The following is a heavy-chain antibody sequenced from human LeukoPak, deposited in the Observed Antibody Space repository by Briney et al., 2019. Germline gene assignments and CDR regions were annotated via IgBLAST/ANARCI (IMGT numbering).Heavy chain of an antibody. CDR2: INPISGYT. V-gene: IGHV1-8*01. CDR1: GYTFTSYD. D-gene: IGHD6-13*01. CDR3: ARGNRLYTSSWSSLAFDI. J-gene: IGHJ3*02. Sequence: ASVKVSCKASGYTFTSYDINWVRQATGQGLEWMGWINPISGYTGYAQKFQGRVTVTGNTSISTAYMELSSLRSEDAAVYYCARGNRLYTSSWSSLAFDIWGQGTMATVSS.